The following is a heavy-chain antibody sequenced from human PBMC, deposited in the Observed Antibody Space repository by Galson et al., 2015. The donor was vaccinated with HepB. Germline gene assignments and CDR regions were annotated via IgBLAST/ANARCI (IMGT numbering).Heavy chain of an antibody. CDR3: ARDLVGVPDEGDYYYYYGMDV. Sequence: TLSLTCTVSGGSISSYYWSWIRQPPGKGLEWIGYIYYSGSTNYNPSLKSRVTISVDTSKNQFSLKLSSVTAADTAVYYCARDLVGVPDEGDYYYYYGMDVWGQGTTVTVSS. CDR2: IYYSGST. J-gene: IGHJ6*02. CDR1: GGSISSYY. D-gene: IGHD2-15*01. V-gene: IGHV4-59*01.